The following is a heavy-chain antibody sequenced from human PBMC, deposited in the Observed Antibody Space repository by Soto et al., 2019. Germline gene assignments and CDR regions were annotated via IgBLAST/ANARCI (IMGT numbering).Heavy chain of an antibody. Sequence: PGESLKISCKASGYRFTSYWISWVRQTPGKGLEWMGRVDSSDSHAHYSPSFQGRVTISVDNSISTAYLQWSSLKASDTAVYYCARHFLLITHFDYWGQGALVTVCS. D-gene: IGHD3-16*01. CDR3: ARHFLLITHFDY. V-gene: IGHV5-10-1*01. CDR2: VDSSDSHA. CDR1: GYRFTSYW. J-gene: IGHJ4*02.